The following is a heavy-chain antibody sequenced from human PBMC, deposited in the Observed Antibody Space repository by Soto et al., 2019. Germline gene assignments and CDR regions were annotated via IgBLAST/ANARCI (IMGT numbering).Heavy chain of an antibody. D-gene: IGHD3-9*01. CDR2: ISGSGGST. CDR1: GFTFSSYA. Sequence: GGSLRLSCAASGFTFSSYAMSWVRQAPGKGLEWVSTISGSGGSTYYADSVKGRFTISRDNSKNTLYLQMTSLRAEDTAVYYCAKSGVGFDWLSDYFDYWGQGTLVTVSS. CDR3: AKSGVGFDWLSDYFDY. V-gene: IGHV3-23*01. J-gene: IGHJ4*02.